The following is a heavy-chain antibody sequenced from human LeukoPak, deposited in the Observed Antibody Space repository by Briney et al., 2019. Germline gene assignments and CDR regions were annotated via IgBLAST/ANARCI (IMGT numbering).Heavy chain of an antibody. Sequence: ASVKVSCKASGYTFTSYGISWVRQAPGQGLEWMGWISAYNGNTNYAQKLQGRVTMTTDTSTSTAYMELRSLRSDDTAVCYCARDTLLYGSGSYYNHDYWGQGTLVTVSS. CDR2: ISAYNGNT. CDR1: GYTFTSYG. V-gene: IGHV1-18*01. D-gene: IGHD3-10*01. J-gene: IGHJ4*02. CDR3: ARDTLLYGSGSYYNHDY.